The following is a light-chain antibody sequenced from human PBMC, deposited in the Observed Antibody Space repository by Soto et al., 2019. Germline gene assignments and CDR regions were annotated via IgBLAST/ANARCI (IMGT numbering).Light chain of an antibody. CDR2: GAS. CDR1: QSVSSSY. CDR3: QQYGSSPGIT. J-gene: IGKJ5*01. V-gene: IGKV3-20*01. Sequence: EIVLTQSPGTLSLSPGERATLSCRASQSVSSSYLAWYQQKPGQAPRLLIYGASSRATGIPDRFSGSGSGTDFTLTIRRLEPEDFAVYYCQQYGSSPGITFGQGTRLEI.